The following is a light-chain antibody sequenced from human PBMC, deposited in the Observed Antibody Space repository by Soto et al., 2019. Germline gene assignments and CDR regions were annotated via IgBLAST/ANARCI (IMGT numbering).Light chain of an antibody. CDR2: DVS. J-gene: IGLJ3*02. V-gene: IGLV2-14*01. Sequence: QSALTQPASVSGSPGQSITISCTGTSNDVGSYNYVSWYQQHPGKAPKLMIYDVSNRPSGVSNRFSGSKSGNTASLTIAGLQAEDEADYYRSSDTTISTRVFGGGTKVTVL. CDR1: SNDVGSYNY. CDR3: SSDTTISTRV.